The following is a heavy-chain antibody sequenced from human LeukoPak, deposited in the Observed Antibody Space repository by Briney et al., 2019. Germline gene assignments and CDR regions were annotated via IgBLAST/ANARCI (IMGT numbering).Heavy chain of an antibody. CDR3: ARVAGSIDY. D-gene: IGHD6-19*01. CDR1: GYTFTTYD. CDR2: MNLKSGYT. V-gene: IGHV1-8*03. Sequence: ASVKVSCKASGYTFTTYDTNWVRQASGQGLEWMGWMNLKSGYTGYAQKFQGRVTITGDTSISTAYMELSSLRSEDTAVYYCARVAGSIDYWGQGTLVTVSS. J-gene: IGHJ4*02.